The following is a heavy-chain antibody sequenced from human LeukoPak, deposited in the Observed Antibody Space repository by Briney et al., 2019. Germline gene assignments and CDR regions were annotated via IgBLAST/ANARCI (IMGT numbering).Heavy chain of an antibody. J-gene: IGHJ6*02. CDR1: GFTFSSYS. V-gene: IGHV3-21*01. Sequence: PGGSLRLSCAASGFTFSSYSMNWVRQAPGKGLEWVSSISRSSSYKYYADSVKGRFTISRDNAKNSLYLQMNSLRAEDTAVYYCAREPTHYSYYCFDICGRGTAVTVSS. CDR3: AREPTHYSYYCFDI. CDR2: ISRSSSYK.